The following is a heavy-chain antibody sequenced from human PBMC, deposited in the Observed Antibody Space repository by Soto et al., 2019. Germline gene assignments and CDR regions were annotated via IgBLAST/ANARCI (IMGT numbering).Heavy chain of an antibody. CDR2: IYYSGST. J-gene: IGHJ3*02. CDR1: GGSISSGDYY. V-gene: IGHV4-30-4*01. D-gene: IGHD3-22*01. Sequence: SETLSLTCTVSGGSISSGDYYWSWIRQPPGKGLEWIGYIYYSGSTYYNPSLKSRVTISVDTSKNQFSLKLSSVTAADTAVYYCAREGMYYDSSGYGLGDAFDIWGQGTMVTVS. CDR3: AREGMYYDSSGYGLGDAFDI.